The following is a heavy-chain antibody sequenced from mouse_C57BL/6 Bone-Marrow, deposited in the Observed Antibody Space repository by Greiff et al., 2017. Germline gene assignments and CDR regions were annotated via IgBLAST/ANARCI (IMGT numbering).Heavy chain of an antibody. Sequence: QVQLQQPGAELVKPGASVKLSCKASGYTFTSYWMHWVKQRPGRGLEWIGRIDPNSGGTKYNEKFKSKATLTVDKPSSTAYMQLSSLTSEDSAVYYWARRAAQAHYYAMDYWGQGTSVTVSS. CDR2: IDPNSGGT. V-gene: IGHV1-72*01. D-gene: IGHD3-2*02. CDR1: GYTFTSYW. CDR3: ARRAAQAHYYAMDY. J-gene: IGHJ4*01.